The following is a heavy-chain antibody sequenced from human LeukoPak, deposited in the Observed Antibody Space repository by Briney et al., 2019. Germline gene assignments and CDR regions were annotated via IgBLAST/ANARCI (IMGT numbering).Heavy chain of an antibody. CDR2: ISYDGSNK. J-gene: IGHJ4*02. CDR3: AKVRYPSCSSTSCYGLDY. Sequence: GRSQRLSCAASAFTFSSYGIHWGRQAPGKGLEWVAVISYDGSNKYYADSVKGRCTISRDNSKNTLYLQMNSLRAEDTAVYYCAKVRYPSCSSTSCYGLDYWGQGTLVTVSS. V-gene: IGHV3-30*18. D-gene: IGHD2-2*01. CDR1: AFTFSSYG.